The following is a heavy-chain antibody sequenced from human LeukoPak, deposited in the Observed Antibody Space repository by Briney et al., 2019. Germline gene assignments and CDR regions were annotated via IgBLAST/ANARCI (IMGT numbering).Heavy chain of an antibody. D-gene: IGHD1-7*01. J-gene: IGHJ4*02. Sequence: PGGSLRLSCATSGFNFNDAWMNWVRQALGKGLEWLGRIKSISYGGTIDYAAPVKGRFTISRDDSKNTLYLQMDSLETEDPAIYYCTRTWPGNTCFNFWGQGTLVTVSS. CDR3: TRTWPGNTCFNF. CDR1: GFNFNDAW. V-gene: IGHV3-15*01. CDR2: IKSISYGGTI.